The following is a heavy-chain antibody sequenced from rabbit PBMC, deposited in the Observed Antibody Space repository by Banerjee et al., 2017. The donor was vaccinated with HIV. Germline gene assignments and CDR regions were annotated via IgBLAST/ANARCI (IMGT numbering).Heavy chain of an antibody. V-gene: IGHV1S40*01. Sequence: QSLEESGGDLVKPEGSLTLTCTASGFDFSGYYYMCWVRQAPGKGLEWIACIYAGSGGITDYASWAKGRFTIAKTASTTVTLQMTSLTAADTATYFCARVAGSSDYWGPGTLVTVS. CDR1: GFDFSGYYY. CDR3: ARVAGSSDY. J-gene: IGHJ6*01. CDR2: IYAGSGGIT. D-gene: IGHD8-1*01.